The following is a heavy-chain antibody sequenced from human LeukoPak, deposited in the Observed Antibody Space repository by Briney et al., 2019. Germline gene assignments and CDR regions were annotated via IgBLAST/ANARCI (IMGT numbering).Heavy chain of an antibody. CDR2: ISGGSTYI. CDR1: GFIFTNYN. D-gene: IGHD3-10*01. CDR3: AEFGASPGRGI. V-gene: IGHV3-21*01. J-gene: IGHJ3*02. Sequence: PGGSLRLSCAASGFIFTNYNLNWVRQAPGKGLEWISSISGGSTYIYYADSVRGRFTISRDNAKNSLYLQMNSLRAEDTAVYYCAEFGASPGRGIWGQGTMVTVSS.